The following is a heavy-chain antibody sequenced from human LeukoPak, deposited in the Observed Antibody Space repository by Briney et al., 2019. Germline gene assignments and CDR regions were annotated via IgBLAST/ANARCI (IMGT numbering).Heavy chain of an antibody. Sequence: ASVKVSCKASGYTFTSYYMHWVRQAPGQGLEWMGIINPSGGSTSYAQKFQGRVTMTRDTSTSTAYMELRSLRSDDTAVYYCARDRYCSSTSCYTVVLDYWGQGTLVTVSS. V-gene: IGHV1-46*01. D-gene: IGHD2-2*02. CDR2: INPSGGST. J-gene: IGHJ4*02. CDR3: ARDRYCSSTSCYTVVLDY. CDR1: GYTFTSYY.